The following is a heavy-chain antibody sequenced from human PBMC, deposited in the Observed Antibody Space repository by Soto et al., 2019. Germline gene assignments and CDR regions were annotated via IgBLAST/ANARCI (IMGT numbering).Heavy chain of an antibody. J-gene: IGHJ4*02. Sequence: QVQLVQSGAEVKKPGASVKVSCKASGYTFTSYAMHWVRQAPGQRLEWMGWINAGNGNTKYSQKFQGRVTITRDTSASTAYMELSSLRSEDTAVYYCARDLTMIVVVITTRPDYWGQGTLVTVSS. V-gene: IGHV1-3*01. CDR2: INAGNGNT. D-gene: IGHD3-22*01. CDR3: ARDLTMIVVVITTRPDY. CDR1: GYTFTSYA.